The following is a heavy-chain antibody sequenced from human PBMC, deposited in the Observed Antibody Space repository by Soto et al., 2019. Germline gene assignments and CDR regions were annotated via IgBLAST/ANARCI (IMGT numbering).Heavy chain of an antibody. Sequence: PSETLSLTCTVSGGSVNSDSHNWSWIRQPPGKGLGWIGYIYYSGSTNYNPSLKSRVTISVDTSKNQFSLKLSSVTAADKAVYYCARDPVYIGYCSGGSCSPPYYGMDVWCQGTTVTVSS. CDR1: GGSVNSDSHN. CDR2: IYYSGST. J-gene: IGHJ6*02. D-gene: IGHD2-15*01. CDR3: ARDPVYIGYCSGGSCSPPYYGMDV. V-gene: IGHV4-61*01.